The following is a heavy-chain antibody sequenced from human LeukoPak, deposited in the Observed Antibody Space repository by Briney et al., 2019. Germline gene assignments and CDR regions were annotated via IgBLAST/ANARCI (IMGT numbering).Heavy chain of an antibody. Sequence: SETLSLTCTVSGGSISSSSYYWGWIRQPPGKGLEWIGSIYYSGSTYYNPSLKSRVTMSVDTSKNQFSLKVNSVTAADTAVYYCARESRRSYCNEYWGQGALVTVSS. D-gene: IGHD3-10*01. J-gene: IGHJ4*02. CDR3: ARESRRSYCNEY. CDR1: GGSISSSSYY. CDR2: IYYSGST. V-gene: IGHV4-39*07.